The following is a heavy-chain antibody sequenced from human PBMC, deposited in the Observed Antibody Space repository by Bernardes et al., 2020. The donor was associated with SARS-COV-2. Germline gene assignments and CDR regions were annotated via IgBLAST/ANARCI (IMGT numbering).Heavy chain of an antibody. Sequence: GGSLRLSCAASGFTFSSYWMHWVRQAPGKGLVWVSRINSDESSTSYADSVKGRFTISRDNAKNTLYLQMNSLRAEDTAVYYCARDINYGDEGYFDYWGQGTLVTASS. J-gene: IGHJ4*02. CDR2: INSDESST. CDR3: ARDINYGDEGYFDY. D-gene: IGHD4-17*01. CDR1: GFTFSSYW. V-gene: IGHV3-74*01.